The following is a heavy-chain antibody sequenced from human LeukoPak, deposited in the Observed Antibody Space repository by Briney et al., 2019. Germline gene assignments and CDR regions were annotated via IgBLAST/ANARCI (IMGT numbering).Heavy chain of an antibody. V-gene: IGHV3-9*01. CDR2: ISWNSGSI. CDR3: AKAKPVNSDYYDSSEGFDY. D-gene: IGHD3-22*01. J-gene: IGHJ4*02. CDR1: GFTFDDYA. Sequence: PGRSLRLSCAASGFTFDDYAMHWVRQAPGKGLEWVSGISWNSGSIGYADSVKGRFTISRDNTKNSLYLQMNSLRAEDTALYYCAKAKPVNSDYYDSSEGFDYWGQGTLVTVSS.